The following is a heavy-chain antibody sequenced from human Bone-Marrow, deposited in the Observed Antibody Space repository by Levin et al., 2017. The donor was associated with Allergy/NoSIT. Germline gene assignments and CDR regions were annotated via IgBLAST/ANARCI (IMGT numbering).Heavy chain of an antibody. CDR3: VNRLSDHGNWDLGYFDS. D-gene: IGHD4-17*01. CDR1: GFSLSSNPVG. J-gene: IGHJ4*02. V-gene: IGHV2-5*02. Sequence: SGPTLVKPTQTLTLTCTLSGFSLSSNPVGVGWIRQPPGKALEWLALIYWDDDKRYSPSLRSRLTVIKDTSKTQVVLMMSNMDPADTATYYCVNRLSDHGNWDLGYFDSWGQGILVTVSS. CDR2: IYWDDDK.